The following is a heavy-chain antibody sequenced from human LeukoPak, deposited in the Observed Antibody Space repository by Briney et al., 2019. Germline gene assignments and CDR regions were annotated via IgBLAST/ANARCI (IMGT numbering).Heavy chain of an antibody. V-gene: IGHV4-59*01. J-gene: IGHJ4*02. CDR2: IYYSGST. CDR1: GGSISSYY. D-gene: IGHD6-6*01. Sequence: SETLSLTCTVSGGSISSYYWSWIRQPPGKGLEWIGYIYYSGSTNYNPSLKSRVTISVDTSKNQFSLKMSSVTAADTTVYYCARGIASSSPWIDYWGQGTLVTVSS. CDR3: ARGIASSSPWIDY.